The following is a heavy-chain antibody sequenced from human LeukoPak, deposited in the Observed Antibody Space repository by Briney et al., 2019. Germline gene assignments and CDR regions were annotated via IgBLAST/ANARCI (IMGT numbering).Heavy chain of an antibody. V-gene: IGHV3-30*03. CDR1: GFTFNRCW. Sequence: PGGSLRLSCVVSGFTFNRCWMNWVRQAPGKGLEWVAVTSSDLNVKLYADSVKGRFTISRDNSRSTLYLQMNSLRPEDTAIYYCAREGYYGSGSPPSLYFDYWGQGTLVTVSS. D-gene: IGHD3-10*01. CDR3: AREGYYGSGSPPSLYFDY. J-gene: IGHJ4*02. CDR2: TSSDLNVK.